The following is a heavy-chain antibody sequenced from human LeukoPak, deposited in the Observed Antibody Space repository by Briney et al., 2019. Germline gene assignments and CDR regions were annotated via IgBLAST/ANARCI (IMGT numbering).Heavy chain of an antibody. Sequence: PGGSLRLSCAASGFSFSSYNMNWVRQAPGKGLEWVSGISWNSGSIGYADSVKGRFTISRDNAKTSLYLQMNSLRAEDTALYYCAKDLGPGSMATSPGFDYWGQGTLVTVSS. V-gene: IGHV3-9*01. J-gene: IGHJ4*02. D-gene: IGHD5-24*01. CDR1: GFSFSSYN. CDR2: ISWNSGSI. CDR3: AKDLGPGSMATSPGFDY.